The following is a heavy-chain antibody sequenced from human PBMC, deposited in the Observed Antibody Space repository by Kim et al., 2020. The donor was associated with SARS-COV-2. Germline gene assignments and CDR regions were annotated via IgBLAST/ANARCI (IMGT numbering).Heavy chain of an antibody. CDR2: LYFGGTT. J-gene: IGHJ4*02. D-gene: IGHD3-3*01. CDR1: GGSVITSQYY. CDR3: ARRRYVYWRVSSEDFDY. Sequence: SETLSLTCNVSGGSVITSQYYWAWIRQPPGKGLEWIATLYFGGTTFYNSALTGRVTISVDTSKSQFSLKLSSVTVADTAVYYCARRRYVYWRVSSEDFDYWGQGTLVTVSS. V-gene: IGHV4-39*01.